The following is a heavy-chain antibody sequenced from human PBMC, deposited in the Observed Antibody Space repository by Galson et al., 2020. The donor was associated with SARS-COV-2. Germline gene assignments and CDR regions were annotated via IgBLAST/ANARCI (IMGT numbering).Heavy chain of an antibody. CDR3: ARVCGPRITIFEVVDYYYYMDV. J-gene: IGHJ6*03. CDR2: IYYSGST. CDR1: GGSISSGGYY. V-gene: IGHV4-31*03. D-gene: IGHD3-3*01. Sequence: SETLSLTCTVSGGSISSGGYYWSWIRQHPGKGLEWIGYIYYSGSTYYNPSLKSRVTISVDTSKNQFSLKLSSVTAADTAVYYCARVCGPRITIFEVVDYYYYMDVWGKGTTVTVSS.